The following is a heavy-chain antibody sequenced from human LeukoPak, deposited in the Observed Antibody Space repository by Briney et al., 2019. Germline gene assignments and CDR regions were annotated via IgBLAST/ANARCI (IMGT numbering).Heavy chain of an antibody. CDR1: GYTFTGYY. D-gene: IGHD6-13*01. CDR3: ARGGRGPRYSSSWYLGY. J-gene: IGHJ4*02. Sequence: GASVKVSCKASGYTFTGYYMHWVRQAPGQGLEWMGWINPNSGGTNYAQKFQGRVTMTRDTSISTAYMELSRLRSDDTAAYYCARGGRGPRYSSSWYLGYWGQGTLVTVSS. CDR2: INPNSGGT. V-gene: IGHV1-2*02.